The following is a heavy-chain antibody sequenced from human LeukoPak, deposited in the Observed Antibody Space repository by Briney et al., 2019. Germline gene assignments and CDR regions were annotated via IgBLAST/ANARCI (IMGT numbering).Heavy chain of an antibody. CDR2: INPSGGST. Sequence: ASVKVSCRASGYTFTGYYIYWVRQAPGQGLEWMGIINPSGGSTSYAQKFQGRVTMTRDTSTSTVYMELSSLRSEDTAVYYCARNYGSGSLDIWGQGTMVTVSS. CDR1: GYTFTGYY. J-gene: IGHJ3*02. V-gene: IGHV1-46*01. D-gene: IGHD3-10*01. CDR3: ARNYGSGSLDI.